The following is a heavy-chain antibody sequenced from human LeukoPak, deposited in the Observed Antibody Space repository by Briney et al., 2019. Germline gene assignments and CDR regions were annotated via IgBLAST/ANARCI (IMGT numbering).Heavy chain of an antibody. D-gene: IGHD3-10*01. Sequence: PSEPLSLPCTVSGGSISSYYWSWIRPPAGKGLEWIGRIYTSGSTNYNPSLKSRVTMSVDTSKKQFSRKLSSLTAANTAVYYCAAGTWFDPWGQGTLVTVSS. V-gene: IGHV4-4*07. CDR2: IYTSGST. J-gene: IGHJ5*02. CDR3: AAGTWFDP. CDR1: GGSISSYY.